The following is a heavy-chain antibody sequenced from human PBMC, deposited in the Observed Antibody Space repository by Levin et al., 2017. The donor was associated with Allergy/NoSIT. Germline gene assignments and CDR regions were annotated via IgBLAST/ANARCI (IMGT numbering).Heavy chain of an antibody. CDR2: IVPLFNST. V-gene: IGHV1-69*06. Sequence: ASVKVSCKTSGGSFNSYATSWVRQAPGQGLEWMGGIVPLFNSTYYAQKFQGRLTITADKLTSTFYMEISSLRSEDTAIYFCAAYIYFRGWYAPPSDYWGQGTLVSVSS. D-gene: IGHD6-19*01. CDR3: AAYIYFRGWYAPPSDY. CDR1: GGSFNSYA. J-gene: IGHJ4*02.